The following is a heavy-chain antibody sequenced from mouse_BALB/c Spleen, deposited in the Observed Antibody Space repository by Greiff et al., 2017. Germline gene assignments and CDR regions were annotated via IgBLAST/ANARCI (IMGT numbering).Heavy chain of an antibody. Sequence: VQLQQSGAELAKPGASVKMSCKASGYTFTSYWMHWVKQRPGQGLEWIGYINPSTGYTEYNQKFKDKATLTADKSSSTAYMQLSSLTSEDSAVYYCARSIGVIPDYWGQGTTLTVSS. J-gene: IGHJ2*01. CDR2: INPSTGYT. CDR3: ARSIGVIPDY. CDR1: GYTFTSYW. V-gene: IGHV1-7*01.